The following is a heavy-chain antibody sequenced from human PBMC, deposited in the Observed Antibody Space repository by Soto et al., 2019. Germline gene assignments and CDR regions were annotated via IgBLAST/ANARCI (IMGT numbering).Heavy chain of an antibody. CDR3: ARDRGSGISYYYYGMDV. J-gene: IGHJ6*02. CDR1: GDSVSSNSAA. D-gene: IGHD3-10*01. CDR2: TYYRSKWYN. V-gene: IGHV6-1*01. Sequence: QSQTLSLTCAISGDSVSSNSAAWNWIRQSPSRGLEWLGRTYYRSKWYNDYAVSVKSRITINPDTSKNQFSLQLNSVTPEDTAVYYCARDRGSGISYYYYGMDVWGQGTTVTVSS.